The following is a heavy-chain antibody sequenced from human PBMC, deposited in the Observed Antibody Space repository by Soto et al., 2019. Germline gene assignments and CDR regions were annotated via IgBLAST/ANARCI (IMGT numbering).Heavy chain of an antibody. Sequence: TGGSLRLSCAASGFTFSSYWMSWVRQAPGKGLEWVANIKQDGSEKCYVDSVKGRFTISRDNAKNSLYLQMNSLRAEDTAVYYCARDSEDYGGNSDAFDIWGQGTMVTVSS. CDR2: IKQDGSEK. J-gene: IGHJ3*02. D-gene: IGHD4-17*01. CDR1: GFTFSSYW. V-gene: IGHV3-7*01. CDR3: ARDSEDYGGNSDAFDI.